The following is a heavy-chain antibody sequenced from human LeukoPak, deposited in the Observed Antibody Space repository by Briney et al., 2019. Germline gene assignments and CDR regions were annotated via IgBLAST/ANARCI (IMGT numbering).Heavy chain of an antibody. V-gene: IGHV4-59*01. Sequence: PSETLSLTCTVSGGSISSYYWSWIRQPPGKGLEWIGYIYDSGSTNYNPSLKSRVTISVDTSKDQFSLKLSSVTAADTAVYYCACLTTADAFDIWGQGTMVTVSS. CDR1: GGSISSYY. D-gene: IGHD3-22*01. CDR3: ACLTTADAFDI. J-gene: IGHJ3*02. CDR2: IYDSGST.